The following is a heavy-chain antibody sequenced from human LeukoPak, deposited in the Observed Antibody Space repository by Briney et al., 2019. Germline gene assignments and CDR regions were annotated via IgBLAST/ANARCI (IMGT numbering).Heavy chain of an antibody. V-gene: IGHV3-21*01. CDR1: GFTFSSYS. CDR3: ARALSSSRQAFDY. Sequence: VGSLRLSCAASGFTFSSYSMNWVRQAPGKGLEWVSSISSSSSYIYYADSVKGRFTISRDNAKNSVYLQMNSLRAEDTAVYYCARALSSSRQAFDYWGQGTLVTVSS. D-gene: IGHD6-6*01. CDR2: ISSSSSYI. J-gene: IGHJ4*02.